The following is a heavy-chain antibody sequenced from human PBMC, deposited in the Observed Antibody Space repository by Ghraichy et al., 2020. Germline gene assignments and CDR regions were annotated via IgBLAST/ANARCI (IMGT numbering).Heavy chain of an antibody. Sequence: SQTLSLTCTVSGGSVNSGDYYWSWVRQPPGKDLEWIGYISDSGYTFYNPSLRGRVTISLDTSRNQFSLKLSSVTAADTAVYYCARDGSAYGDYFYYFDSWGQGTPVSVSS. V-gene: IGHV4-30-4*01. CDR3: ARDGSAYGDYFYYFDS. CDR1: GGSVNSGDYY. J-gene: IGHJ4*02. D-gene: IGHD4-17*01. CDR2: ISDSGYT.